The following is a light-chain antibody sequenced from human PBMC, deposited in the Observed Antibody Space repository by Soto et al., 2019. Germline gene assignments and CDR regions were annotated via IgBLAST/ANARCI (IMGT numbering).Light chain of an antibody. V-gene: IGLV2-14*01. CDR1: SSDVGGYNY. Sequence: QSLLTQPASVSLSPGQSITISCTGTSSDVGGYNYVSWCQQHPGKAPKLIIYAVSNRPSGVSNRFSGSKSGDTASLTISGLQAEDEADYYCSSYTSTSTLVFGTGTKVTVL. J-gene: IGLJ1*01. CDR2: AVS. CDR3: SSYTSTSTLV.